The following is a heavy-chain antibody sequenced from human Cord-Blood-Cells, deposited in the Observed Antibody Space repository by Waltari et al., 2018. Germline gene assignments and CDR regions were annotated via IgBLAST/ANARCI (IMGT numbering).Heavy chain of an antibody. J-gene: IGHJ4*02. Sequence: EVQLVESGGGLVQPGGALRLSCAASGFTFSRYWLSWVRQAPGKGLEWVANIKQDGSEKYYVDSVKGRFTISRDNAKNSLYLQMNSLRAEDTAVYYCARSRDYYFDYWGQGTLVTVSS. CDR2: IKQDGSEK. CDR3: ARSRDYYFDY. CDR1: GFTFSRYW. V-gene: IGHV3-7*01.